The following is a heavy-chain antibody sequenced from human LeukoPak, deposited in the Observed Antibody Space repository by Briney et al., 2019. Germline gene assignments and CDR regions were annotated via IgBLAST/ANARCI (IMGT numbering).Heavy chain of an antibody. D-gene: IGHD2-15*01. Sequence: PSGTLSLTCTVSGGSISSSSCHGGWLRQPPGQGLEWIGSLYYSGSTYYTPSLQSRVTISVDTSKNPFPLKLSSVTAADTAVYYCASRAFFCSGGSCYGRFFDYWGQGTLVTVSS. CDR2: LYYSGST. CDR3: ASRAFFCSGGSCYGRFFDY. J-gene: IGHJ4*02. CDR1: GGSISSSSCH. V-gene: IGHV4-39*01.